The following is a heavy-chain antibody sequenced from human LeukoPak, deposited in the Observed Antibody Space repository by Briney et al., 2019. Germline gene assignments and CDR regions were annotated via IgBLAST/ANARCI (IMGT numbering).Heavy chain of an antibody. V-gene: IGHV4-39*07. Sequence: SETLSLTCTVSGGSISSSSYYWGWIRQPPGKGLEWIGSMYYSGSTYYNPSLKSRVTISVDTSKNQFSLKLSSVTAADTAVYYCARGRRHSTYYDFWSGYLRYDYWGQGTLVTVSS. CDR3: ARGRRHSTYYDFWSGYLRYDY. CDR1: GGSISSSSYY. J-gene: IGHJ4*02. CDR2: MYYSGST. D-gene: IGHD3-3*01.